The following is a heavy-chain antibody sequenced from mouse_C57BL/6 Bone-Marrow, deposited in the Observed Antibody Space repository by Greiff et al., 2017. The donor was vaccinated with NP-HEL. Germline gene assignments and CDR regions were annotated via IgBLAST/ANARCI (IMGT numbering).Heavy chain of an antibody. V-gene: IGHV7-1*01. J-gene: IGHJ3*01. Sequence: EVQVVESGGGLVQPGRSLRLSCATSGFTFSDFYMQWVRQAPGKGLEWIAAIRNKANDYTTEYSASVKGRFIVSRDTSQSILYLQMNAMRDEDTAIYYCARDDHFAYWGQGTLVTVSA. CDR2: IRNKANDYTT. CDR1: GFTFSDFY. CDR3: ARDDHFAY.